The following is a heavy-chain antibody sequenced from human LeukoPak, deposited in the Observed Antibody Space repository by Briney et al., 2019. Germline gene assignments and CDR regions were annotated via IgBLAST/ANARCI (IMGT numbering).Heavy chain of an antibody. CDR2: ISYDGSNK. Sequence: GRSLRLSCAASGFTFSSYAMHWVRQAPGKGLEWVAVISYDGSNKYYADSVKGRFTISRDNSKNTLYLQMNSLRSEDTAVYYCAISSSGWYRAPSLYWGQGTLVTVSS. V-gene: IGHV3-30*04. CDR1: GFTFSSYA. J-gene: IGHJ4*02. D-gene: IGHD6-19*01. CDR3: AISSSGWYRAPSLY.